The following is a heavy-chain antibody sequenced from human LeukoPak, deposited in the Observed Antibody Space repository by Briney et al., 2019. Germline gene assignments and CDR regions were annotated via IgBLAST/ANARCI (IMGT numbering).Heavy chain of an antibody. CDR1: GYTFTSYA. CDR2: INTNTGNP. V-gene: IGHV7-4-1*02. Sequence: EASVKVSCKASGYTFTSYAMNWVRQAPGQGLEWMGWINTNTGNPTYAQGFTGRFVFSLDTSVSTAYLPISSLKAEEPAVYYCLVDLSRVLRIRRNWFDPWGQGTLVTVSS. J-gene: IGHJ5*02. CDR3: LVDLSRVLRIRRNWFDP. D-gene: IGHD2-15*01.